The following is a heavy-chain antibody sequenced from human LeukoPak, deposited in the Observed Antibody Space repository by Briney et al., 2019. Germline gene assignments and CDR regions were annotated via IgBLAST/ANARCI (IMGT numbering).Heavy chain of an antibody. CDR3: AGTPSNAWRENDF. J-gene: IGHJ4*02. V-gene: IGHV1-8*01. CDR1: GYTFTSYD. CDR2: MNPNSGNT. D-gene: IGHD2-2*01. Sequence: ASVKVSCKASGYTFTSYDINWVRQATGQGLEWVGWMNPNSGNTGYAQKFQGRVTMTRDTSITTAYMELNSLTSEDTAVYYCAGTPSNAWRENDFWGQGTLVTVSS.